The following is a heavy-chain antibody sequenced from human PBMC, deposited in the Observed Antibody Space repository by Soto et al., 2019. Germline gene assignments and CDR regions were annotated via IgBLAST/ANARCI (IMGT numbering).Heavy chain of an antibody. J-gene: IGHJ5*02. CDR3: ARGPQFGNNWFDP. D-gene: IGHD3-16*01. V-gene: IGHV3-21*01. CDR2: ISSSSSYI. Sequence: GGSLRLSCAASGFTFSSYSMNWVRQAPGKGLEWVSSISSSSSYIYYADSVKGRFTISRDNAKNSLYLQMNSLRAEDTAVYYCARGPQFGNNWFDPWGQGTLVTVSS. CDR1: GFTFSSYS.